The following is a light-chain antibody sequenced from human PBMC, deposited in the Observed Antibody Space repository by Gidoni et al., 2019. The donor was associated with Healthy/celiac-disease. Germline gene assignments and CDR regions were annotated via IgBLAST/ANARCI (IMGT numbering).Light chain of an antibody. CDR3: AAWDDSLNGPV. J-gene: IGLJ2*01. V-gene: IGLV1-44*01. Sequence: QSVLTQQPSASGTPGQRVTISCSGSSSNIGSNTVNWYQQLPGTAPKLLIYSKNQRPSGVPDRFSGSKSGTSASLAISGLQSEDEADYYCAAWDDSLNGPVFGGGTKLTVL. CDR2: SKN. CDR1: SSNIGSNT.